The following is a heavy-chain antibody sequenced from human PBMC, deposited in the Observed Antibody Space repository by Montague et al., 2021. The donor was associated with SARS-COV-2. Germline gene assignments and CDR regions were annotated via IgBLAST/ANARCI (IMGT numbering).Heavy chain of an antibody. D-gene: IGHD1-26*01. V-gene: IGHV2-5*02. CDR3: AHRGGLLLSDAFDX. J-gene: IGHJ3*02. CDR1: GFSLSTSGVG. Sequence: PALVKPTQTLTLTCTFSGFSLSTSGVGVGWIRQPPGKALEWLALIYWDDDKRYSPSLKSRLTITKDTSKNQVVLTMTNMDPVDTATYYCAHRGGLLLSDAFDXWGQGTTVTVSS. CDR2: IYWDDDK.